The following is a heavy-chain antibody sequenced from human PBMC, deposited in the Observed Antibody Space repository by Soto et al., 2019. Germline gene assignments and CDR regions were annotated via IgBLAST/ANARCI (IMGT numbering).Heavy chain of an antibody. CDR2: IGTAGDT. J-gene: IGHJ3*02. CDR1: GFTFSSYD. D-gene: IGHD6-6*01. Sequence: GGSLRLSCAASGFTFSSYDMHWVRQATGKGLEWVSAIGTAGDTYYPGSVKGRFTISRENAKNSLYLQMNSLRAGDTAVYYCARAPPIAARRGAFDIWGQGTMVTVSS. CDR3: ARAPPIAARRGAFDI. V-gene: IGHV3-13*01.